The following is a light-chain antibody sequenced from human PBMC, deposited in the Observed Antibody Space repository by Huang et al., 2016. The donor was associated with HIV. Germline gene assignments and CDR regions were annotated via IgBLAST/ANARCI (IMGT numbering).Light chain of an antibody. CDR3: QQRSRWPLT. J-gene: IGKJ4*01. Sequence: EIVLTQSPATLSLSPGERTTISCRASQSINNYLAWYQQKPVQAPRLLIYDASNRATGIPARFSGSGSGTDFTLTISSLEPEDFAVYYCQQRSRWPLTFGGGTKVGI. V-gene: IGKV3-11*01. CDR2: DAS. CDR1: QSINNY.